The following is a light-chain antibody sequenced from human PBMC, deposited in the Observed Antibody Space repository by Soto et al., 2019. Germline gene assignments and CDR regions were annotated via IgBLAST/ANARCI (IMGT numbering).Light chain of an antibody. Sequence: EIVLTQSPGTLSLSPGERATLSCRASQIVSSTYLAWYQQKPGQAPRLLIYGASSRATGIPDRFSGSRSGTDFTLTISRLEPEYFAVYYCQQYGSSPLYTFGQGTKLEIK. CDR3: QQYGSSPLYT. J-gene: IGKJ2*01. V-gene: IGKV3-20*01. CDR1: QIVSSTY. CDR2: GAS.